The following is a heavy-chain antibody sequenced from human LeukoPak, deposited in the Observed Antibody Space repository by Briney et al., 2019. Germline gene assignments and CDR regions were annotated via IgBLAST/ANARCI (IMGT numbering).Heavy chain of an antibody. D-gene: IGHD1-26*01. J-gene: IGHJ4*02. CDR3: ARGYYYFDY. CDR1: GGSISSYY. Sequence: KPSETLSLTCTVSGGSISSYYWSWIRQPPGKGLEWIGYIYYTGGANYDASLKSRVTISVGTSKNQLSLKLSSVTAADTAVYYCARGYYYFDYWGQGTLVTVSS. V-gene: IGHV4-59*01. CDR2: IYYTGGA.